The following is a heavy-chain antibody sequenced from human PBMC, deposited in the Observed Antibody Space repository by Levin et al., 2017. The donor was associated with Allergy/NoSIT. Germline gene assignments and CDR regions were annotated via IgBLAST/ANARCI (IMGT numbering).Heavy chain of an antibody. D-gene: IGHD2-2*01. CDR2: INHSGST. V-gene: IGHV4-34*01. CDR3: AAEFGDIVVVPDYPFDI. Sequence: PSETLSLTCAVYGGSFSGYYWSWIRQPPGKGLEWIGEINHSGSTNYNPSLKSRVTISVDTSKNQFSLKLSSVTAADTAVYYCAAEFGDIVVVPDYPFDIWGQGTMVTVSS. CDR1: GGSFSGYY. J-gene: IGHJ3*02.